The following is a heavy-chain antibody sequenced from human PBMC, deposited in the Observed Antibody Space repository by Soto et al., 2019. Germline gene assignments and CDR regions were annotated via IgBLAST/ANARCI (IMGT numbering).Heavy chain of an antibody. CDR1: GGSISSGDYY. CDR3: ASLGVYDY. V-gene: IGHV4-30-4*01. J-gene: IGHJ4*02. Sequence: QVQLQESGPGLVKPSQTLSLTCTVSGGSISSGDYYWSWIRQPAGKGLEWIGYIYYSGSTYYNPSLKGRVTISVDTSTDQFSLKLSSVAAADAALYYCASLGVYDYWGQGTLVTVSS. D-gene: IGHD6-13*01. CDR2: IYYSGST.